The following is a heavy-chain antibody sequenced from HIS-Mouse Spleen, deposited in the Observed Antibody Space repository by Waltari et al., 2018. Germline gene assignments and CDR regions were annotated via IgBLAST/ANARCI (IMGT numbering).Heavy chain of an antibody. V-gene: IGHV4-39*07. Sequence: QLQLQESGPGLVKPSETLSLTCTVSGGSISRSSSSWGWIRQPPGTGLEWIGSIYYSGSTYYNPSLKSRVTISVDTSKNQFSLKLSSVTAADTAVYYCAREIPYSSSWYDWYFDLWGRGTLVTVSS. J-gene: IGHJ2*01. CDR3: AREIPYSSSWYDWYFDL. D-gene: IGHD6-13*01. CDR1: GGSISRSSSS. CDR2: IYYSGST.